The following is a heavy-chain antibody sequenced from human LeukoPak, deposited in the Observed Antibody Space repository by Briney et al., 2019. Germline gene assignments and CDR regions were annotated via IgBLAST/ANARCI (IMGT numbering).Heavy chain of an antibody. CDR2: IREDGSEK. V-gene: IGHV3-7*03. Sequence: GGSLRLSCAASEFTFSSHWMSWVRQVAGKGLEWVANIREDGSEKYYVDSVKGRFTISGDNAKNSLFLQMNSLRAEDTAVYYCARDSRYSRGVGDFDYWGQGTLVIVSS. CDR3: ARDSRYSRGVGDFDY. D-gene: IGHD5-18*01. CDR1: EFTFSSHW. J-gene: IGHJ4*02.